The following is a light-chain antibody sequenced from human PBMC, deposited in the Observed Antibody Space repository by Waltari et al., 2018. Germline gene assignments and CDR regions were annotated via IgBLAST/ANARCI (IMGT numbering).Light chain of an antibody. CDR3: QQYNIYPHT. J-gene: IGKJ2*01. CDR1: QSLSTW. CDR2: EAS. Sequence: DIQMTQSPSTLSASVGDRVTIPCRASQSLSTWLAWYQQKPGKAPKLLIYEASTLQSGVPSRFSGSGSGTEFTLTISSLQPDDFATYYCQQYNIYPHTFGRGTKLEIK. V-gene: IGKV1-5*03.